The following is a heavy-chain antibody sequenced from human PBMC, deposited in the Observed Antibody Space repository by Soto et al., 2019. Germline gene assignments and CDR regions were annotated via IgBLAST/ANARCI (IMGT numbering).Heavy chain of an antibody. CDR1: GFTFGSYW. V-gene: IGHV3-7*03. J-gene: IGHJ4*02. CDR2: ISQDGSEN. Sequence: GGSLRLSCAASGFTFGSYWMDWVRQAPGKGLEWVANISQDGSENYYVDSVKGRFTISRDNAKNSLYLQMNSLRVEDTAVYYCARSLDYWGQGTLVTVSS. CDR3: ARSLDY.